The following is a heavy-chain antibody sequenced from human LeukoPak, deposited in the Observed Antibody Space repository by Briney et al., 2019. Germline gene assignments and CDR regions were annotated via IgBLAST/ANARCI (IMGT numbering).Heavy chain of an antibody. CDR1: GGSISSYY. Sequence: SETLSLTCSVSGGSISSYYWSWIRQPPGKGLEWIGYISYSGNTNYNPSLKRPVTRSVDTSKYQFSLNLSSAHAADTAVYYCATRSTGVAAIFDCGGQGALVTVSS. D-gene: IGHD2-15*01. CDR3: ATRSTGVAAIFDC. V-gene: IGHV4-59*01. CDR2: ISYSGNT. J-gene: IGHJ4*02.